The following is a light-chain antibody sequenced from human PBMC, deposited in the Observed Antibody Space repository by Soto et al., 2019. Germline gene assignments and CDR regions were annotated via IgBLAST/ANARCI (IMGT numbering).Light chain of an antibody. CDR2: GAS. Sequence: ELVMTQSPATLSVSPGARATLSCRTSQSVSSNVAWYQQKPGQAPRLLIYGASTRATGIPARFSGSGSGTEFTLTISSLQSEDFAVYYCQQYNNWPPVTFGPGTKVDIK. CDR3: QQYNNWPPVT. CDR1: QSVSSN. V-gene: IGKV3-15*01. J-gene: IGKJ3*01.